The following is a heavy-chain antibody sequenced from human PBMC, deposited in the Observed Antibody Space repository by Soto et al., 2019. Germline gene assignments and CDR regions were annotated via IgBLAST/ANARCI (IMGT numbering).Heavy chain of an antibody. J-gene: IGHJ4*02. V-gene: IGHV4-31*03. Sequence: QVQLQESGPGLVKPSQTLSLTCTVSGGSISSGGYYWSWIRQHPGKGLEWIGDIYYSGSTYYNPSLKSRVTISVDTSKNQFSLKLSSVTAADTAVYYCARGSSRGWFGEFDFDYWGQGTLVTVSS. CDR3: ARGSSRGWFGEFDFDY. D-gene: IGHD3-10*01. CDR2: IYYSGST. CDR1: GGSISSGGYY.